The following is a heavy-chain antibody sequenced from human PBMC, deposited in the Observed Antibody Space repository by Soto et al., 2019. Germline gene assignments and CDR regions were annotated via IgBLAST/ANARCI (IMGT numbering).Heavy chain of an antibody. J-gene: IGHJ5*02. CDR1: GYTFTDYY. Sequence: EVQLVQSGAEVQKPGATVRISCKVSGYTFTDYYIHWVKQAPGKGLEWMGLVDPEDDETIYAEKFQGRVTITADTSTDTAYMELSSLRSGDTAVYYCAVVFRARVGWFDPWGQGTLVTVSS. D-gene: IGHD3-10*01. CDR3: AVVFRARVGWFDP. V-gene: IGHV1-69-2*01. CDR2: VDPEDDET.